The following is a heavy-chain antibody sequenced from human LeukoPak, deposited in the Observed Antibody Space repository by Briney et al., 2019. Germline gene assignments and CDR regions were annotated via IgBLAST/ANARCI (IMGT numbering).Heavy chain of an antibody. CDR1: GFTFSSYT. V-gene: IGHV3-23*01. D-gene: IGHD3-3*01. CDR3: AKDLYDFWSGYSSPNDY. Sequence: GGSLRLSCTASGFTFSSYTMTWVRQAPGKGLKWVSTITTGDGNTYYADSVKGRFTVSRDDSKNTLYLQMNSLRAEDTAVYYCAKDLYDFWSGYSSPNDYWGQGTLVTVSS. J-gene: IGHJ4*02. CDR2: ITTGDGNT.